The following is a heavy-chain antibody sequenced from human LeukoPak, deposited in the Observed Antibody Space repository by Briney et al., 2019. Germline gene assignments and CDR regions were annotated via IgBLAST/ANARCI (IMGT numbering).Heavy chain of an antibody. J-gene: IGHJ4*02. CDR3: ARGGNSYGTDY. V-gene: IGHV4-59*01. Sequence: SETLSLTCTVSGGSISSYYWSWIRQPPGKGLEWIGYIYYSGSTNYNPSLKSRVTISVDTSKNQFSLKPSSVTAADTAVYYCARGGNSYGTDYWGQGTLVTVSS. D-gene: IGHD5-18*01. CDR1: GGSISSYY. CDR2: IYYSGST.